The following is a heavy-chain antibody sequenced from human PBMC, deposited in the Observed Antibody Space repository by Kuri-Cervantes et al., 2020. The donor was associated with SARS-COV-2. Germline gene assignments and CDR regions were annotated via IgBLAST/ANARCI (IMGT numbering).Heavy chain of an antibody. CDR1: GFTFSSYE. J-gene: IGHJ2*01. Sequence: GGSLRLSCAASGFTFSSYEMNWVRQAPGKGLEWVSYISSSGSTIHYADSVKGRFTISRDNAKNSLYLQMNSLRAEDTAVYYCARRPITRARVGYWYFDLWGRGTLVTVSS. CDR2: ISSSGSTI. CDR3: ARRPITRARVGYWYFDL. V-gene: IGHV3-48*03. D-gene: IGHD3-10*01.